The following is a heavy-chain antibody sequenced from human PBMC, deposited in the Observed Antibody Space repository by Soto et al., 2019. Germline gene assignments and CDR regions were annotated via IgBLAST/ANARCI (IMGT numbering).Heavy chain of an antibody. CDR2: IIPIFGTA. CDR1: GGTFSSYA. J-gene: IGHJ5*02. D-gene: IGHD5-12*01. V-gene: IGHV1-69*01. CDR3: ARGSLFKWGYDYYWFDP. Sequence: QVQLVQSGAEVKKPGSSVKVSCKASGGTFSSYAISWVRQAPGPGLEWMGGIIPIFGTANYAQKVQGRVTITADESTSTAYMELSRLRSEDTAVYYCARGSLFKWGYDYYWFDPWGQGTLVTVSS.